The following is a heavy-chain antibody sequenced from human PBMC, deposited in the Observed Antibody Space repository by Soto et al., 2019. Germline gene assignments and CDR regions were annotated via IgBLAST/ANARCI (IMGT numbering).Heavy chain of an antibody. CDR3: AKGRGGSGSLTPRVDF. D-gene: IGHD3-10*01. CDR1: GFTFNNYA. J-gene: IGHJ4*02. Sequence: EVQLLESGGGLVQPGGSLRLSCAASGFTFNNYAMTWVRQAPGKGLEWVSAISGGGDTTSYAGSVKGRFTVSSDGSKNTLYLQMSSLRAEDTALYYCAKGRGGSGSLTPRVDFWGQGTLVTVSS. V-gene: IGHV3-23*01. CDR2: ISGGGDTT.